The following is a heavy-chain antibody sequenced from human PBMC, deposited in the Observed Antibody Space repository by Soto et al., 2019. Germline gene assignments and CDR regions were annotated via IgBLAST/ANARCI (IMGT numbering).Heavy chain of an antibody. Sequence: GASVKVSCKASGYTFTGYYMHWVRQAPGQGLKWMGWINPNSGGTNYAQKFQGRVTMTRDTSISTAYMEMSRLRSDDTAVYYCARGLYYNYYGLDVWGQGTTVTVS. D-gene: IGHD3-10*01. CDR3: ARGLYYNYYGLDV. V-gene: IGHV1-2*02. CDR1: GYTFTGYY. J-gene: IGHJ6*02. CDR2: INPNSGGT.